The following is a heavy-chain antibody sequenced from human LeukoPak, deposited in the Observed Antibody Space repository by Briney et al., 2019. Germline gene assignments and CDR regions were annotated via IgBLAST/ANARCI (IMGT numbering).Heavy chain of an antibody. CDR1: GGSFSNYY. CDR2: INDSGTI. J-gene: IGHJ6*03. V-gene: IGHV4-34*01. CDR3: ARRWNYGRNYYIDV. D-gene: IGHD1-7*01. Sequence: SETLSLTCAVYGGSFSNYYWSWIRQSPGKGLEWIGEINDSGTINYNPSLMSRVTISVDKSKNQFSLKLSSVTAADTAVYYCARRWNYGRNYYIDVWGTRATVSVSS.